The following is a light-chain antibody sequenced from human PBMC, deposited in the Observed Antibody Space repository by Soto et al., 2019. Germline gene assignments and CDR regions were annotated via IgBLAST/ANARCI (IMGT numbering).Light chain of an antibody. CDR3: SSSTNSSTPFV. Sequence: QSGLTQPASVSGSAGQSITISCSGTSGDVGDYNFVSWYQHRPGTAPKLMIYEGSNRPSRISNRFSGSMSGNTASLTISGLQAEDEADYYCSSSTNSSTPFVFGTGTKATVL. CDR1: SGDVGDYNF. V-gene: IGLV2-14*01. CDR2: EGS. J-gene: IGLJ1*01.